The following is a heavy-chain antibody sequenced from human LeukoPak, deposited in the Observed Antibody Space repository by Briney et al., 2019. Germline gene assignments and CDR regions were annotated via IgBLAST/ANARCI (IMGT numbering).Heavy chain of an antibody. D-gene: IGHD3-22*01. Sequence: PGGSLRLSCAASGFTFSSFGMNWVRQAPGKGLEWVAVISSDGRAKYYADSVKGRFTISRDNSKKTVYLQMNSLGEDDTAVYYCAKDRDLPDSSTYSVHWGQGTLVTVSS. V-gene: IGHV3-30*18. J-gene: IGHJ4*02. CDR2: ISSDGRAK. CDR1: GFTFSSFG. CDR3: AKDRDLPDSSTYSVH.